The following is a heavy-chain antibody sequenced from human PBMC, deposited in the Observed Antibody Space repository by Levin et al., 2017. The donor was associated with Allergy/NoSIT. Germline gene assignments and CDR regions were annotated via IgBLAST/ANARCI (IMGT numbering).Heavy chain of an antibody. Sequence: RLSCAVSGFTLTTYAIHWVRQAPGKGLEWVAIISYDGDDTHYADSVKGRFTISRDNSKNSLSLQMNSLRVEDTAVYYCARASIRGWYGPDYWGQGTLVTVSS. J-gene: IGHJ4*02. D-gene: IGHD6-19*01. V-gene: IGHV3-30*03. CDR2: ISYDGDDT. CDR1: GFTLTTYA. CDR3: ARASIRGWYGPDY.